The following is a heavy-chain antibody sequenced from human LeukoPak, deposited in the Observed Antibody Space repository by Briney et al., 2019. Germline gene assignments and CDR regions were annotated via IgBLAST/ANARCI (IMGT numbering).Heavy chain of an antibody. J-gene: IGHJ4*02. CDR1: GYTFTGYY. V-gene: IGHV1-2*02. CDR2: INPNSGGT. CDR3: AGERYNWNPGYYAFDY. Sequence: ASVKVSCKASGYTFTGYYMHWVRQAPGQGLEWMGWINPNSGGTNYAQKFQGRVTMTSETSISTAYMELSRLRSDDAAVYYWAGERYNWNPGYYAFDYWGQGTLVTVSS. D-gene: IGHD1-20*01.